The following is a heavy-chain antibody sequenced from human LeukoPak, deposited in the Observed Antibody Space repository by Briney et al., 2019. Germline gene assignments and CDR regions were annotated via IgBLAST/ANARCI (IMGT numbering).Heavy chain of an antibody. Sequence: SETLSLTCTVSGGSISSGGYYWSWIRQHPGKGLEWIGYIYYSGSTNYSPSLKSRVIISVDTSKNQFSLRLRSVTAADTAVYYCARELGATDDAFDIWGQGTMVTVSS. CDR2: IYYSGST. CDR1: GGSISSGGYY. V-gene: IGHV4-61*08. CDR3: ARELGATDDAFDI. J-gene: IGHJ3*02. D-gene: IGHD1-26*01.